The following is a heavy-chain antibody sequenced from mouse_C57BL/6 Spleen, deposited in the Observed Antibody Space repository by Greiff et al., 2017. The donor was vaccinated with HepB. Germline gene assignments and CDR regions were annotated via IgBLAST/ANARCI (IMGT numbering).Heavy chain of an antibody. D-gene: IGHD3-1*01. V-gene: IGHV1-50*01. CDR2: IDPSDSYT. J-gene: IGHJ2*01. CDR1: GYTFTSYW. Sequence: QVQLQQPGAELVKPGASVKLSCKASGYTFTSYWMQWVKQRPGQGLEWIGEIDPSDSYTNYNQKFKGKATLTVDTSSSTAYMQLSSLTSEDSAVYYCARWPSGKVFPDFDYWGQGTTLTVSS. CDR3: ARWPSGKVFPDFDY.